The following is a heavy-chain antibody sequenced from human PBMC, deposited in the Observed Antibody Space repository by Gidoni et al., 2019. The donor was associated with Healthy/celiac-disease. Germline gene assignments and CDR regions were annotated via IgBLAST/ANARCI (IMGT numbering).Heavy chain of an antibody. D-gene: IGHD4-17*01. CDR1: GFTFSSYA. J-gene: IGHJ3*02. Sequence: EVQLLESGGGLVQPGGSLRLSCAASGFTFSSYAMSWVRQAPGKGVEWVSAISGSGGSTYYADSVKGRFTISRDKAKNTLYLQMNSLRAEDTAVYYCAKTADGYYVIGAFDIWGQGTMVTVSS. V-gene: IGHV3-23*01. CDR2: ISGSGGST. CDR3: AKTADGYYVIGAFDI.